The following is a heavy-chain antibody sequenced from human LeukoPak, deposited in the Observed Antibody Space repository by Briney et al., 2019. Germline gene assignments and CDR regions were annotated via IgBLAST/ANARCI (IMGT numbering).Heavy chain of an antibody. CDR1: GGTFSSYA. D-gene: IGHD6-6*01. Sequence: ASVKVSCKASGGTFSSYAISWVRQAPGQGLEWMGGIIPIFATANYAQKFQGRVTITADKSTSTAYMELSSLRSEDTAMYYCARVIDSSSSGDFDYWGQGTLVTVSS. V-gene: IGHV1-69*06. CDR2: IIPIFATA. CDR3: ARVIDSSSSGDFDY. J-gene: IGHJ4*02.